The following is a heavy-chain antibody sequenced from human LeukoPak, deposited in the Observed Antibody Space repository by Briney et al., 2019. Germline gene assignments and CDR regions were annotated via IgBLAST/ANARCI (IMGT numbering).Heavy chain of an antibody. CDR3: ARAPGAAHSWFDP. CDR1: GYTFTSYY. J-gene: IGHJ5*02. V-gene: IGHV1-46*01. CDR2: INPSGGST. D-gene: IGHD6-6*01. Sequence: GASVNVSCKASGYTFTSYYMHWVRQAPGQRLEWMGIINPSGGSTSYAQKFQGRVTMTRDTSTSTAYMELSSLRSEDTAVYYCARAPGAAHSWFDPWGQGTLVTVSS.